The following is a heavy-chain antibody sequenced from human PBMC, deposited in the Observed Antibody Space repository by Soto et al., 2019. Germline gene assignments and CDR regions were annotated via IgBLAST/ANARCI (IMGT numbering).Heavy chain of an antibody. D-gene: IGHD2-21*02. J-gene: IGHJ3*02. Sequence: QVQLVESGGGVVQPGRSLRLSCAASGFTFSSYAMHWVRQAPGKGLEWVAVISYDGSNKYYADSVKGRFTISRDNSKNTLYLQMNSLRAEDTDVYYCAITCCGGDCPTHDAFDIWGQGTMVTVSS. V-gene: IGHV3-30-3*01. CDR2: ISYDGSNK. CDR1: GFTFSSYA. CDR3: AITCCGGDCPTHDAFDI.